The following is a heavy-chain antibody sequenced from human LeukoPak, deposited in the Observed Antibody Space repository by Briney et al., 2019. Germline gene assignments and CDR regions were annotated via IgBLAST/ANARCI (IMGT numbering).Heavy chain of an antibody. J-gene: IGHJ4*02. V-gene: IGHV4-34*01. Sequence: PSETLSLTCAVYGGSFSGYYWSWIRQPPGKGLEWIGEINHSGSTNYNPSLQSRVTISVDTSKNQFSLKLSSVTAADTAVYYCAILRVTSRTFDYWGQGTLVTVSS. CDR3: AILRVTSRTFDY. CDR2: INHSGST. CDR1: GGSFSGYY. D-gene: IGHD2-21*02.